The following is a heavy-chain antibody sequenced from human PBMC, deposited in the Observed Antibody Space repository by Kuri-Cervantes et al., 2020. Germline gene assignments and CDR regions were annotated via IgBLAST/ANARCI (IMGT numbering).Heavy chain of an antibody. CDR3: ARDHGHSGSYYDYYYGMDV. D-gene: IGHD1-26*01. Sequence: GESLKISCAASGFTFSSYSMNWVRQAPGRGLEWVSYISSSSSNIYYADSVKGRFTISRDNAKNSLYLQMNSLRDEDTAVYYCARDHGHSGSYYDYYYGMDVWGQGTTVTVSS. CDR2: ISSSSSNI. V-gene: IGHV3-48*02. CDR1: GFTFSSYS. J-gene: IGHJ6*02.